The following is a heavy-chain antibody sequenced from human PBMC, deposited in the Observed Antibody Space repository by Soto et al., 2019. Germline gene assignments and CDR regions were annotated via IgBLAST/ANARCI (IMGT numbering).Heavy chain of an antibody. CDR3: AIPSYGDYTFDF. V-gene: IGHV4-59*01. D-gene: IGHD4-17*01. CDR1: GGSISSYY. J-gene: IGHJ4*02. Sequence: PSETLSLTCTVSGGSISSYYWTWIRQPPGKGLEWIGYIYYTGSTNYNPSLKSRVTISLDTSKNQFSLKLTSVTAADTAVYYCAIPSYGDYTFDFWGPGILVTVFS. CDR2: IYYTGST.